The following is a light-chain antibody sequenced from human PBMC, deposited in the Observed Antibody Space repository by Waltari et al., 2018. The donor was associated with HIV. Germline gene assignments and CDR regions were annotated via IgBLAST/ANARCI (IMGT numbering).Light chain of an antibody. V-gene: IGLV2-8*01. CDR1: SRDVGGYNY. CDR2: EVS. J-gene: IGLJ2*01. CDR3: SSYAGSINVL. Sequence: QSALTQPPSASGSPGQSVTISCTGTSRDVGGYNYVSWYQQNPGKAPKLLIAEVSKRPSGVPDRFSGSKSGNTASLTVSGLQAEDEADYYCSSYAGSINVLFGGGTKLAVL.